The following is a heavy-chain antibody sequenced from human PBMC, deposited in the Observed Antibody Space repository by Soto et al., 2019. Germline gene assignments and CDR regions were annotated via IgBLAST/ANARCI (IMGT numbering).Heavy chain of an antibody. CDR2: INAGNGNT. V-gene: IGHV1-3*01. Sequence: QVQLVQSGAEVKKPGASVKVSCKASGYTFTSYAMHWVRQAPGQRLEWMGWINAGNGNTKYSQKFQGRVTITRDTSASTAYMELSSLRSEDTAVYYCARGGCSSTSCYGYYYYYMAVWGKGTTVTVSS. D-gene: IGHD2-2*01. CDR1: GYTFTSYA. J-gene: IGHJ6*03. CDR3: ARGGCSSTSCYGYYYYYMAV.